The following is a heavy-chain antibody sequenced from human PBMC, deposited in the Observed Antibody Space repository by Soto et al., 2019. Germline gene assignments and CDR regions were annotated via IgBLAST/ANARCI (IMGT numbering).Heavy chain of an antibody. J-gene: IGHJ5*02. CDR3: AHALGYSSGFDP. D-gene: IGHD5-18*01. CDR1: GYTFTSYY. CDR2: INPSGGST. Sequence: ASVKVSCKASGYTFTSYYMHWVRQAPGQGLEWMGIINPSGGSTSYAQKFQGRLTLTSDTSTSTVHMELSSLISDDTAVFYCAHALGYSSGFDPWGQGALVTVSS. V-gene: IGHV1-46*01.